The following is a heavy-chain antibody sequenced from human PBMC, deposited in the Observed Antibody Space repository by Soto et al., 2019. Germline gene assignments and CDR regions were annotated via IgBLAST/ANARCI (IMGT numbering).Heavy chain of an antibody. J-gene: IGHJ5*02. CDR2: IFHGGST. CDR3: ARESVHIYDSRGYHFWFDP. CDR1: GGSIRSNNW. D-gene: IGHD3-22*01. V-gene: IGHV4-4*02. Sequence: PSETLSLTCAVSGGSIRSNNWWSWVRQPPGKGLEWIGEIFHGGSTYYHPSLKTRVTISVDKSKNQFSLKLSSVTAADTAVYFCARESVHIYDSRGYHFWFDPWGQGTQVTVSS.